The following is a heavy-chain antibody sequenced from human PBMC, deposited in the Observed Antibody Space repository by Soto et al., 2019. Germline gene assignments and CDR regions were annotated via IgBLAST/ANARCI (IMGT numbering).Heavy chain of an antibody. D-gene: IGHD6-6*01. CDR3: ARGFHSSALFSRYTKFDN. J-gene: IGHJ4*02. CDR1: GGSFSGYY. CDR2: INHSGNT. Sequence: KTSETLSLTCAVYGGSFSGYYWTWIRQPPGKGLEWIGEINHSGNTNYDPSLKSRVTISLDMSKNQFSLKLRSVTAADTAVYYCARGFHSSALFSRYTKFDNWGQGTLVTVSS. V-gene: IGHV4-34*01.